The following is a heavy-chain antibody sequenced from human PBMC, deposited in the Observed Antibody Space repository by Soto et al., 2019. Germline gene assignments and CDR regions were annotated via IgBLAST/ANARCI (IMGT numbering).Heavy chain of an antibody. D-gene: IGHD5-12*01. CDR1: GFTFSSYA. CDR3: ARRDGYNFDY. CDR2: ISSNGGST. Sequence: EVQLVESGGGLVQPGGSLRLSCAASGFTFSSYAMHWVRQAPGKGLEYVSAISSNGGSTYYANSVKGRFTISRDNSKNTLYLQMRSLRAEDMAVYYCARRDGYNFDYWGQGTLVTVSS. J-gene: IGHJ4*02. V-gene: IGHV3-64*01.